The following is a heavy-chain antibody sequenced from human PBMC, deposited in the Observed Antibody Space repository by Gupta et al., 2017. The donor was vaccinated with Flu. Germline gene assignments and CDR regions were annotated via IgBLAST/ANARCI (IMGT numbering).Heavy chain of an antibody. D-gene: IGHD6-13*01. CDR3: AKDRSGNPAIDY. Sequence: EVQLLESGGGVVQPGESLRLSCVVSGLTFSDYAMNWVRQAPGKGLEGLSTVGAGGDRTYYADSVMGRFTISRDNSKNTIYLQMNSLTGDDTAVYYCAKDRSGNPAIDYWGQGALVTVSA. J-gene: IGHJ4*02. CDR2: VGAGGDRT. V-gene: IGHV3-23*01. CDR1: GLTFSDYA.